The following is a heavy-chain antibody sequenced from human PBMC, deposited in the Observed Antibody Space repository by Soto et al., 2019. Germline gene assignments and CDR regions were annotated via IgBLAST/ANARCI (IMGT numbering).Heavy chain of an antibody. V-gene: IGHV1-2*04. J-gene: IGHJ4*02. Sequence: ASVKVSCKASGYTFTVYCMHWVRQAPGQGLEWMGWINPNSGGTNYAQKFQGWVTTTRDTSISTAYMELSRLRSDDTAVYYCARDSYTYGGWTYLLDYWGQGTLVTVSS. CDR1: GYTFTVYC. CDR2: INPNSGGT. CDR3: ARDSYTYGGWTYLLDY. D-gene: IGHD4-17*01.